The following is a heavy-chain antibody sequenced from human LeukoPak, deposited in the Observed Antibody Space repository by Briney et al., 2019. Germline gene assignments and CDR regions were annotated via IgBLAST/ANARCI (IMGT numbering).Heavy chain of an antibody. CDR3: ARSGYGDFDY. J-gene: IGHJ4*02. CDR2: ISGSGGST. D-gene: IGHD5-18*01. Sequence: GGSLRLSCAASGFTFSSYAMSWVRQAPGKGLEWVSAISGSGGSTYYADSVKGRFTISRDNAENSLYLQLNSLRAGDTAMYYCARSGYGDFDYWGQGTLVTVSS. CDR1: GFTFSSYA. V-gene: IGHV3-23*01.